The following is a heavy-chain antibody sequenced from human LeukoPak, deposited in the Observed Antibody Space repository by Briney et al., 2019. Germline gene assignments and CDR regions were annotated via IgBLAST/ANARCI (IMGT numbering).Heavy chain of an antibody. CDR3: ARTYYDFWSGYFYYGMDV. CDR1: GYSFTSYW. D-gene: IGHD3-3*01. CDR2: IYPGDSDT. V-gene: IGHV5-51*01. Sequence: GESLKISCKGSGYSFTSYWIGWVRQMPGKGLEWMGIIYPGDSDTRYSPSFQGQVTTSADKSISTAYLQWSSLKASDTAMYYCARTYYDFWSGYFYYGMDVWGQGTTVTVSS. J-gene: IGHJ6*02.